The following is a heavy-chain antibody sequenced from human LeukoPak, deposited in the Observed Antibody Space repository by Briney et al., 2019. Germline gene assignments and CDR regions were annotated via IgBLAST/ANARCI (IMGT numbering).Heavy chain of an antibody. J-gene: IGHJ4*02. D-gene: IGHD6-13*01. CDR2: INPSGGST. Sequence: XXVXQXXXXXXXXXGXINPSGGSTSYAQKFQGRVTMTRDTSTSTVYMELSSLRSEDTAVYYCARVRIAAAGYFDYWGQGTLVTVSS. V-gene: IGHV1-46*01. CDR3: ARVRIAAAGYFDY.